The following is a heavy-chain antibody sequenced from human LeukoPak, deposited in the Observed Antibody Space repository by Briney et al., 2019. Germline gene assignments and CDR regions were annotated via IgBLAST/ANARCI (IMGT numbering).Heavy chain of an antibody. J-gene: IGHJ4*02. V-gene: IGHV1-2*02. CDR1: GYTFTGHY. Sequence: ASVKVSCKASGYTFTGHYIHWVRQAPGQGLEWMGWINPNTGGTDYAQKFQDRIAISTYTPISTTYMELSSLRSDDTALYYCARDLATIDGIAWYYFENWGQGTLVTVS. CDR2: INPNTGGT. D-gene: IGHD5-12*01. CDR3: ARDLATIDGIAWYYFEN.